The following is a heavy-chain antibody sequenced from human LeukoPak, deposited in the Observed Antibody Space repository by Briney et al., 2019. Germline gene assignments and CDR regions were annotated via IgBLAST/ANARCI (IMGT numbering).Heavy chain of an antibody. CDR3: ARQNSGSQAVY. D-gene: IGHD5-12*01. V-gene: IGHV3-21*01. J-gene: IGHJ4*02. CDR1: GFTFNNYA. Sequence: GGSLRLSCAASGFTFNNYAMRWVRQAPGKGLEWVSSISSSSSYIYYADSVKGRFTISRDNAKNSLYLQMNSLRAEDTAVYYCARQNSGSQAVYWGEGTLVTVSS. CDR2: ISSSSSYI.